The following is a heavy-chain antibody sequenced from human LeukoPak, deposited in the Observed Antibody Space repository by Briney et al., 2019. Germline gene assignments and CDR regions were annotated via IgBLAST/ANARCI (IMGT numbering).Heavy chain of an antibody. D-gene: IGHD4-17*01. J-gene: IGHJ4*02. V-gene: IGHV3-7*01. CDR3: AKGHDYGDYVLDY. CDR1: GFTFSNYW. Sequence: GGSLRLSCTASGFTFSNYWMTWVRQAPGTGLEWVANINQDGSAKYYVDSVKGRFSISRDNAKTSLYLQMNSLRVEDTAVYYCAKGHDYGDYVLDYWGQGTLVTVSS. CDR2: INQDGSAK.